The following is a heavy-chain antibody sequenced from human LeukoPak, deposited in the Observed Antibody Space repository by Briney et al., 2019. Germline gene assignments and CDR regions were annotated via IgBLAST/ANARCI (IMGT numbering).Heavy chain of an antibody. CDR3: AKGGFYDSSSSPFQH. D-gene: IGHD3-22*01. CDR1: GYTFTNYG. Sequence: GASVKVSCKTSGYTFTNYGISWVRQAPGQGLEWMGWISGYNGYTNYAQKLQGRVTMTTDTSTSTAYMELRSLRAEDTAVYYCAKGGFYDSSSSPFQHWGQGTLVTVSS. V-gene: IGHV1-18*01. CDR2: ISGYNGYT. J-gene: IGHJ1*01.